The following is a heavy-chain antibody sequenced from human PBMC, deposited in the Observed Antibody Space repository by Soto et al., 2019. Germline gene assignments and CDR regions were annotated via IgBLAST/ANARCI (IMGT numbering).Heavy chain of an antibody. CDR2: IGIAFDT. D-gene: IGHD2-21*02. J-gene: IGHJ2*01. CDR1: GSTFRTYD. Sequence: EVQLVESGGGLVQPGGSLRLSCAASGSTFRTYDMHWVRQPTGKGLQWVSAIGIAFDTYYLDSVKGRFTISRDNAKNSLDLHMTSLRPEEAAVYYCAREVAGTVSADWSLDLWGRGTLVTVAS. V-gene: IGHV3-13*01. CDR3: AREVAGTVSADWSLDL.